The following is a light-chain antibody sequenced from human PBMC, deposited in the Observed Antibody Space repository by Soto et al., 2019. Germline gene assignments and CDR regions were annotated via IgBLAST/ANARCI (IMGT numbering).Light chain of an antibody. Sequence: QSALTQPASVSGSPGQSITISCTGTSSDVGGYNFVSWYQQHPGKAPKLMIYDVSNRPSGVSNRFPGSKSANTASLTISGLQADDEADCYCTSYTSSNTLYVFGTGTKVTVL. CDR1: SSDVGGYNF. CDR2: DVS. V-gene: IGLV2-14*01. CDR3: TSYTSSNTLYV. J-gene: IGLJ1*01.